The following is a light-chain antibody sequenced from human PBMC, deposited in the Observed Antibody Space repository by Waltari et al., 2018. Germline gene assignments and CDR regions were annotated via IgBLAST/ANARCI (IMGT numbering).Light chain of an antibody. CDR1: QSVSSSY. CDR2: GAS. J-gene: IGKJ1*01. Sequence: EIELTQSPGTLSLSQGERATLSCRASQSVSSSYLAWYQQKPGQAPRLLIYGASSRATGIPDRFSGSGSGTDFTLTISRLEPEDFAVYYCQQYGSSRRTFGQGTKVEIK. V-gene: IGKV3-20*01. CDR3: QQYGSSRRT.